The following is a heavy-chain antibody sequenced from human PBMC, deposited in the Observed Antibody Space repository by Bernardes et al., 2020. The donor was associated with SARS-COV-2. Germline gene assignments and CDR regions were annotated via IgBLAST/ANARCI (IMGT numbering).Heavy chain of an antibody. CDR2: IYWDDDK. J-gene: IGHJ4*02. D-gene: IGHD3-9*01. V-gene: IGHV2-5*02. CDR1: GFSLSTSGVG. CDR3: SRGRGRGGDLATGHYDFDF. Sequence: SGPTLVKPTQTLTLTCTFSGFSLSTSGVGVGWIRQPPGKALEWLALIYWDDDKRYSPSLKNKLTITKVTSKNQVVLTMTNMDPVDTATYYCSRGRGRGGDLATGHYDFDFWGQGTLVTVSS.